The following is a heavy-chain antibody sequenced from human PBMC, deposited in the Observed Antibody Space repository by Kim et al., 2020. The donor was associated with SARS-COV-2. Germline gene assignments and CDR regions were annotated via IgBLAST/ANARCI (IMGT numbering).Heavy chain of an antibody. V-gene: IGHV4-59*01. J-gene: IGHJ4*02. D-gene: IGHD3-3*01. CDR3: ARAEYYDFWSGYYYFDY. Sequence: SETLSLTCTVSGGSISSYYWSWIRQPPGKGLEWIGYIYYSGSTNYNPSLKSRVTISVDTSKNQFSLKLSSVTAADTAVYYCARAEYYDFWSGYYYFDYWGQGTLVTVSS. CDR2: IYYSGST. CDR1: GGSISSYY.